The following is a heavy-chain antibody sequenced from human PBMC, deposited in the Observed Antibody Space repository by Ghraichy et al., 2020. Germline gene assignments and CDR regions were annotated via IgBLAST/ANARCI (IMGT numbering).Heavy chain of an antibody. CDR2: IYYSGST. D-gene: IGHD4/OR15-4a*01. CDR3: AREGIIWSSPVFDY. CDR1: GGSISSGDYY. Sequence: SETLSLTCTVSGGSISSGDYYWSWIRQPPGKGLEWIGYIYYSGSTYYNPSLKSRVTISVDTSKNQFSLKLSSVTAADTAVYYCAREGIIWSSPVFDYWGQGTLVTVSS. V-gene: IGHV4-30-4*01. J-gene: IGHJ4*02.